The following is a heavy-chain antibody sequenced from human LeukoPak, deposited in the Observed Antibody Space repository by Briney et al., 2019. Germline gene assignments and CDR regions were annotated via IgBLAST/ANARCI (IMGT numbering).Heavy chain of an antibody. V-gene: IGHV4-59*01. CDR1: GGSISSYY. J-gene: IGHJ3*02. Sequence: SETLSLTCTVSGGSISSYYWSWIRQPPGKGLEWIGYIYYSGSTNYNPSLRSRVTISVDTSKNQFSLKLSSVTAADTAVYYCARDRNRGAFDIWGQGTMVTVSS. CDR2: IYYSGST. CDR3: ARDRNRGAFDI.